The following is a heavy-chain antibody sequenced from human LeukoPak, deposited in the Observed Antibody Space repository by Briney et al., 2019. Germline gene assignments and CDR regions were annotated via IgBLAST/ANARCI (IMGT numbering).Heavy chain of an antibody. V-gene: IGHV3-72*01. D-gene: IGHD6-6*01. J-gene: IGHJ4*02. CDR2: TRNKANSYTT. CDR3: ARAYRGSSCFDY. CDR1: GFTFNKYV. Sequence: GGSLRLSCAASGFTFNKYVVSWVRQAPGKGLEWVGRTRNKANSYTTEYAASVKGRFTISRDDSTNSLYLQMNSLKTEDTAVYYCARAYRGSSCFDYWGQGTLVTVSS.